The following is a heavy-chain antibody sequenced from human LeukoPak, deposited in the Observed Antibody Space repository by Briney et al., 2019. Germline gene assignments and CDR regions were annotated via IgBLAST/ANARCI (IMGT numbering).Heavy chain of an antibody. J-gene: IGHJ4*02. CDR2: ISGSGGSR. D-gene: IGHD3-22*01. CDR1: GFTFSSYV. CDR3: AKARITMIVVVPFDY. Sequence: RGSLRLSCSASGFTFSSYVMSWVRQAPGQGLEWVSAISGSGGSRYLADSVKGRFNISRAHSKNRLYLQMNSLRADDTAVYYCAKARITMIVVVPFDYWGQETVVTVPS. V-gene: IGHV3-23*01.